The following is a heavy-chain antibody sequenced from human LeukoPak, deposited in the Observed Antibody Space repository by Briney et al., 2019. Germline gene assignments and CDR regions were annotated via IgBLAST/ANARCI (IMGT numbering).Heavy chain of an antibody. V-gene: IGHV1-18*01. CDR3: ARVRYCSSTICPDFDY. J-gene: IGHJ4*02. CDR2: ISAYNGNT. CDR1: GYTFTSYG. D-gene: IGHD2-2*01. Sequence: ASVKVSCKASGYTFTSYGISWVRQAPGQGPEWMGWISAYNGNTNYAQKLQGRVTMTTDTSTSTAYMELRSLRSDDTAVYYCARVRYCSSTICPDFDYWGQGTLVTVSS.